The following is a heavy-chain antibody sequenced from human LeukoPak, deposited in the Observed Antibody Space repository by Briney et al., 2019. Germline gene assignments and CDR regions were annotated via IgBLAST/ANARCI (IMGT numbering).Heavy chain of an antibody. CDR2: ISGSGGST. Sequence: GGSLRLSCAASGFTFSSYVMHWVRQAPGKGLEWVSAISGSGGSTYYADSVKGRFTISRDNSKNTLYLQMNSLRAEDTAVYYCAKALAVAGTRDYWGQGTLVTVSS. J-gene: IGHJ4*02. CDR3: AKALAVAGTRDY. CDR1: GFTFSSYV. D-gene: IGHD6-19*01. V-gene: IGHV3-23*01.